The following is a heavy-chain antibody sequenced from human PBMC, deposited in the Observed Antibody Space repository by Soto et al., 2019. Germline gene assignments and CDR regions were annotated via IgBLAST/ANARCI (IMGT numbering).Heavy chain of an antibody. D-gene: IGHD1-1*01. V-gene: IGHV3-48*02. J-gene: IGHJ4*02. CDR2: ISSTSRTI. CDR3: ARDPDTPLERVFDY. CDR1: GFDFSRYS. Sequence: EMQLVESGGGLIRPGGSLRLSCAASGFDFSRYSMNWVRQAPGRGLQWLAYISSTSRTIYYGDSVKGRFSISRDNARNSLYLQMNSLRDEDTAVYYCARDPDTPLERVFDYWGQGTPVTVSS.